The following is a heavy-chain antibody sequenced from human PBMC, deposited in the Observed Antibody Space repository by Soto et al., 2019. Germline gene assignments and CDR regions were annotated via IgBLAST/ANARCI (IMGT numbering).Heavy chain of an antibody. V-gene: IGHV3-23*01. Sequence: EVPLLESGGGLVQPGGSLRLSCAASGFTFSSYAMTGVRQAPGKGLEWVSAIGGSGGRTYYADSVKGRFTISRDNSKNTLYLQMNSLRAEDTAVYYCAKDLEKRIVVVIDYWGQGTLVTVSS. D-gene: IGHD3-22*01. J-gene: IGHJ4*02. CDR2: IGGSGGRT. CDR1: GFTFSSYA. CDR3: AKDLEKRIVVVIDY.